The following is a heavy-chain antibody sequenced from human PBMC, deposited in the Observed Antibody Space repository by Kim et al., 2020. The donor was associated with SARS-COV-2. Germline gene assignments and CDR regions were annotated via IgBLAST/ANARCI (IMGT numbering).Heavy chain of an antibody. V-gene: IGHV1-69*13. J-gene: IGHJ4*02. CDR2: IIPIFGTA. CDR3: ARDDPRDGYNGLFDY. D-gene: IGHD5-12*01. CDR1: GGTFSSYA. Sequence: SVKVSCKASGGTFSSYAISWVRQAPGQGLEWMGGIIPIFGTANYAQKFQGRVTITADESTSTAYMELSSLRSEDTAVYYCARDDPRDGYNGLFDYWGQGTLVTVSS.